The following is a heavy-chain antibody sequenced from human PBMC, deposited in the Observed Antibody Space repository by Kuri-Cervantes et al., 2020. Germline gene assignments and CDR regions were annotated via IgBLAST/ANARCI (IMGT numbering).Heavy chain of an antibody. CDR2: ISSSSSYI. J-gene: IGHJ4*02. CDR1: GFSFINSD. CDR3: AKGVVVTAIPMFFGY. D-gene: IGHD2-21*02. Sequence: GGSLRLSCAASGFSFINSDMSWVRQAPGKGLEWVSSISSSSSYIYYADSVKGRFTISRDNAKSSLYLQMNSLRAEDTAVYYCAKGVVVTAIPMFFGYWGQGTLVTVSS. V-gene: IGHV3-21*04.